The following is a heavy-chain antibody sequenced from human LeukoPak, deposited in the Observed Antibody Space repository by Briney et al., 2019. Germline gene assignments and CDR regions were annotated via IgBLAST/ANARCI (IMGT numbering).Heavy chain of an antibody. CDR3: AKDLKAWAAAGSTFDY. CDR2: ISGSGGST. J-gene: IGHJ4*02. V-gene: IGHV3-23*01. D-gene: IGHD6-13*01. Sequence: PGGSLRLSCVASGFSFSSYNMNWVRQAPGKGLEWVSAISGSGGSTYYADSVKGRFTISRDNSKNTLYLQMNSLRAEDTAVYYCAKDLKAWAAAGSTFDYWGQGTLVTVSS. CDR1: GFSFSSYN.